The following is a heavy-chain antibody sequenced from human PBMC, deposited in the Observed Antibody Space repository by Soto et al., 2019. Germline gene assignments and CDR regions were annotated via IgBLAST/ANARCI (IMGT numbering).Heavy chain of an antibody. J-gene: IGHJ4*02. V-gene: IGHV4-30-4*01. CDR1: GDSISNGDYY. CDR3: ASRYLY. CDR2: VDSSGST. D-gene: IGHD3-16*02. Sequence: SETLSLTCTVSGDSISNGDYYWSWIRQPPGRGLEWIGYVDSSGSTYYNPSLKSRLTMSVDMSKNQFSLRLTSVTAADTAVYYCASRYLYWGQGLLVTVSS.